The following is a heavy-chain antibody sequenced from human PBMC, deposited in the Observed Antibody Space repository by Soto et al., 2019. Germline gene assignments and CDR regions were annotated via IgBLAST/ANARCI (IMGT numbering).Heavy chain of an antibody. CDR3: AKDRGYSYNWYTGDY. V-gene: IGHV3-23*01. CDR1: GFTFRRYH. Sequence: GGSLTLSCAASGFTFRRYHMRWVRQAPGKGLEWVSSFSGGGGHTYYADSVEGRFTISRDNSKNTLYLQMNSLRAEDTAVYYCAKDRGYSYNWYTGDYWGQGSLVTVSS. J-gene: IGHJ4*02. D-gene: IGHD1-1*01. CDR2: FSGGGGHT.